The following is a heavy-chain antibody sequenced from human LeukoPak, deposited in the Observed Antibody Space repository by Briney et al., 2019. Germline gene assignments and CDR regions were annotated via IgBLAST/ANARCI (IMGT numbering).Heavy chain of an antibody. CDR1: GYTFTGYY. Sequence: ASVKVSCKASGYTFTGYYIHWVRQAPGQGLEWMGWINPNSGGTNYAQKFQGRVTMTRDTSITTAYMELSRLRSDDTAVYFCARDGDGSGSYHSFDYWGQGTLVTVSS. D-gene: IGHD3-10*01. V-gene: IGHV1-2*02. J-gene: IGHJ4*02. CDR3: ARDGDGSGSYHSFDY. CDR2: INPNSGGT.